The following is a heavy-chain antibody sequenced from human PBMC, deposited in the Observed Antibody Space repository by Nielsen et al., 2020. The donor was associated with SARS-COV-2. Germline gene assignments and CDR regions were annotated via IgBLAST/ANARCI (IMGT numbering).Heavy chain of an antibody. J-gene: IGHJ4*02. Sequence: GESLKISCKGSGYRFTSYWIGWVRQISGKGLELMGFIYPGDSDTRYNPSFQGQFTISADKSISTAYLQWRSLKASDTAMYYCARGSDYGDPRGFDFWGQGTLVTVSS. CDR2: IYPGDSDT. CDR1: GYRFTSYW. CDR3: ARGSDYGDPRGFDF. D-gene: IGHD4-17*01. V-gene: IGHV5-51*01.